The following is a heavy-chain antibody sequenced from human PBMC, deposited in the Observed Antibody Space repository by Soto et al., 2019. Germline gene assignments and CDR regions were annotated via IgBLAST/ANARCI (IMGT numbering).Heavy chain of an antibody. CDR3: ARDFCVMSWELRPYDAFDI. Sequence: GGSLRLSCAASGFTFSSYSMNWVRQAPGKGLEWVSSISSSSSYIYYADSVKGRFTISRDNAKNSLYLQMNSLRAEATAVYYCARDFCVMSWELRPYDAFDIWGQGTMVTVSS. J-gene: IGHJ3*02. CDR2: ISSSSSYI. D-gene: IGHD1-26*01. CDR1: GFTFSSYS. V-gene: IGHV3-21*01.